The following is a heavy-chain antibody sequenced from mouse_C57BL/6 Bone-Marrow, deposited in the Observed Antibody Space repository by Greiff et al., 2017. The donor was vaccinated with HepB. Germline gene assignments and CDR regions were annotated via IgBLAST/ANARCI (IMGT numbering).Heavy chain of an antibody. V-gene: IGHV5-6*01. CDR3: ARPGYYYGSSYWFAY. Sequence: EVQLVESGGDLVKPGGSLKLSCAASGFTFSSYGMSWVRQTPDKRLEWVATISSGGSYTYYPDSVKGRFTISRDNAKNTLYLQMSSLKSEDTAMYYCARPGYYYGSSYWFAYWGQGTLVTVSA. J-gene: IGHJ3*01. CDR1: GFTFSSYG. CDR2: ISSGGSYT. D-gene: IGHD1-1*01.